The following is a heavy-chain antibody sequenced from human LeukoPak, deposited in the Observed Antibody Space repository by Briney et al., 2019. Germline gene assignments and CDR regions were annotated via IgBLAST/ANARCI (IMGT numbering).Heavy chain of an antibody. J-gene: IGHJ4*02. CDR2: IYHTGNT. D-gene: IGHD2-15*01. V-gene: IGHV4-34*01. Sequence: PSETLSLTCAVYGGSFSGYYWSWIRQPPGKGLEWIGEIYHTGNTNYSPSLKSRVSISIDTSKNQFSLKLGSVTAADTAVYYCARGPVWRRLLLSVSRRGGYFDYWGQGILVTVSS. CDR1: GGSFSGYY. CDR3: ARGPVWRRLLLSVSRRGGYFDY.